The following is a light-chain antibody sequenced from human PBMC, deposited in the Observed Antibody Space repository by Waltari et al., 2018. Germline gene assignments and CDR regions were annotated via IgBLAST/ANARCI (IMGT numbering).Light chain of an antibody. CDR3: QQYNNWPPYT. J-gene: IGKJ2*01. CDR1: QNIASN. Sequence: DTVMTQSPATLSVSPGERATLSCRASQNIASNLAWYQQKPGQAPRLLIYDASTRATGIPVRFSGSRSGTEFTLTISSLQSEDFAVYYCQQYNNWPPYTFGQGTELEI. V-gene: IGKV3-15*01. CDR2: DAS.